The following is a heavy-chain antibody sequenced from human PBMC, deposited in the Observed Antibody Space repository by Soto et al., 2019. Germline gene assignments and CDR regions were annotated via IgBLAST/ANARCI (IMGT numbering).Heavy chain of an antibody. D-gene: IGHD1-1*01. Sequence: GGSLRLSCTASGFTFGDYTMNWVRQAPGKGLEWVAFIRSKTYSGTTEYAASVKARFTISRDDSRGIAYLQMSSLKAEDTAMYYCAREGSHHTGPFDYWGQGTMVTVS. CDR1: GFTFGDYT. V-gene: IGHV3-49*04. J-gene: IGHJ4*02. CDR3: AREGSHHTGPFDY. CDR2: IRSKTYSGTT.